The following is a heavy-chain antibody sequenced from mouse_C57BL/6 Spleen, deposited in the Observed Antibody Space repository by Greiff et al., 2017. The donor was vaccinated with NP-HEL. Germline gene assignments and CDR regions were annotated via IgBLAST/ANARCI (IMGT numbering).Heavy chain of an antibody. CDR3: ARSRGKLGFDY. Sequence: QVQLQQPGAELVMPGASVKLSCKASGYTFTSYWMHWVKQRPGQGLEWIGEIDPSDSYTNYNQKFKGKSTLTVDKSSSTAYMQLSSLTSEDSAVYYCARSRGKLGFDYWGQGTTLTVSS. V-gene: IGHV1-69*01. J-gene: IGHJ2*01. D-gene: IGHD4-1*01. CDR2: IDPSDSYT. CDR1: GYTFTSYW.